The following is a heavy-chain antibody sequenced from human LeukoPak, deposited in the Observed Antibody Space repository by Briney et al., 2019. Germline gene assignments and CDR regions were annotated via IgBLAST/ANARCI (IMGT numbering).Heavy chain of an antibody. Sequence: AGGSLRLSCAATGFTFSSYAMSWVRQAPGKGLEWVSGISGSGSTTYYADSVRGRFTISRDNPKNTQHLQMNSLRAEDTAVYYCAKNTGTGGSNSFDYWGQGTLVTVSS. V-gene: IGHV3-23*01. J-gene: IGHJ4*02. D-gene: IGHD1-26*01. CDR3: AKNTGTGGSNSFDY. CDR2: ISGSGSTT. CDR1: GFTFSSYA.